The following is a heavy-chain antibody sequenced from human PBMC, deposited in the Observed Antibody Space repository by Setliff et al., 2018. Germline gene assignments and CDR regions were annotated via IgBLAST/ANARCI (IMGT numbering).Heavy chain of an antibody. CDR3: AKDRVNDGIWDFDS. CDR2: IVQSSNT. J-gene: IGHJ4*02. CDR1: GFNFNSYW. V-gene: IGHV3-53*01. D-gene: IGHD1-20*01. Sequence: PGGSLRLSCAGSGFNFNSYWMNWVRQVPGKGLVWVSGIVQSSNTYYPDSMKGRFTISRDNSRNTISLQINDLRAEDTATYYCAKDRVNDGIWDFDSWGQGLLVTVSS.